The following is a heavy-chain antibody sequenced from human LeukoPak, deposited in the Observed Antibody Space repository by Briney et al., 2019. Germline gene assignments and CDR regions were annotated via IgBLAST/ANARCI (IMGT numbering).Heavy chain of an antibody. Sequence: GASVKVSCKASGYTFTGYYMHWVRQASGQGLEWMGWINPNSGGTNYAQKFQGRVTMTRDTSISTAYMELSRLRSDDTAVYYCAREGIAAAGTSDYWGQGTLVTVSS. CDR1: GYTFTGYY. J-gene: IGHJ4*02. CDR2: INPNSGGT. CDR3: AREGIAAAGTSDY. D-gene: IGHD6-13*01. V-gene: IGHV1-2*02.